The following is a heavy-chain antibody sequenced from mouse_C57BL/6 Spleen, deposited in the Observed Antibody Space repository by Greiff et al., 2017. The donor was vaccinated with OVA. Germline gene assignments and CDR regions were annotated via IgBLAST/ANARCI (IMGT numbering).Heavy chain of an antibody. CDR1: GFTFSDAW. V-gene: IGHV6-6*01. CDR3: TLDSSGLGFDY. CDR2: IRNKANNHAT. J-gene: IGHJ2*01. D-gene: IGHD3-2*02. Sequence: EVQLVESGGGLVQPGGSMKLSCAASGFTFSDAWMDWVRQSPEKGLEWVAEIRNKANNHATYYAESVKGRFTISRDASKSSVNLQMNSLRAEDTGIYYCTLDSSGLGFDYWGQGTTLTVSS.